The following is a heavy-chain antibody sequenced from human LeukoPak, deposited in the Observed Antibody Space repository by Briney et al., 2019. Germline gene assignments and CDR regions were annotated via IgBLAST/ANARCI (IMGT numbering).Heavy chain of an antibody. CDR3: AREDCSGGSCYGGFDC. Sequence: SQTLSLTCAISGDSVSSNSAAWNWIRQSPSRGLEWLGRTCQRSKWYNDYALSVKSRITINPDTSKNQFSLQLNSVTPEDMAVYYCAREDCSGGSCYGGFDCWGQGTLVTVSS. J-gene: IGHJ4*02. D-gene: IGHD2-15*01. V-gene: IGHV6-1*01. CDR1: GDSVSSNSAA. CDR2: TCQRSKWYN.